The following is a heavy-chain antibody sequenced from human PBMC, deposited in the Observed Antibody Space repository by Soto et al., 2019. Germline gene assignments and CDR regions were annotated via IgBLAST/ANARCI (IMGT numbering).Heavy chain of an antibody. J-gene: IGHJ6*03. Sequence: SETLSLTCTVSGGSISSYYWSWIRQPPGKGLEWIGYIYYSGSTNYNPSLKSRVTISVDTSKNQFSLKLSSVTAADTAVYYCAYGSSSTSLIAAYYYMDVWGKGTTVTVSS. CDR3: AYGSSSTSLIAAYYYMDV. V-gene: IGHV4-59*01. D-gene: IGHD2-2*01. CDR2: IYYSGST. CDR1: GGSISSYY.